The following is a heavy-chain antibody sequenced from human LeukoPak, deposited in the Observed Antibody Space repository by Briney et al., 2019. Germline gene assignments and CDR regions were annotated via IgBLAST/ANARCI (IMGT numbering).Heavy chain of an antibody. V-gene: IGHV4-59*01. J-gene: IGHJ4*02. CDR3: ARASAGYYDFWSGYPYFDY. Sequence: SETLSLTCTVSGGSISSYYWSWIRQPPGKGLEWIGYIYYSGSTNYNPSLKSRVTISVDTSKNQFSLKLSSVTAADTAVYYCARASAGYYDFWSGYPYFDYWGQGTLVTVSS. D-gene: IGHD3-3*01. CDR1: GGSISSYY. CDR2: IYYSGST.